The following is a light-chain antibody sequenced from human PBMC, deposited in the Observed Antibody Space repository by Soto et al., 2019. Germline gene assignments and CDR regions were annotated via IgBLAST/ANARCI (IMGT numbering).Light chain of an antibody. Sequence: QSALTQPPSVSGSPGQSVTISCTGTSSDVGIYNSVSWFQQHPGTAHKLRIYEVSNQPSGVPARFSGSKSGKTASLTISGLQAEYEADYHCSSYTRSSPDVFGTGTKLTVL. V-gene: IGLV2-18*02. CDR1: SSDVGIYNS. J-gene: IGLJ1*01. CDR3: SSYTRSSPDV. CDR2: EVS.